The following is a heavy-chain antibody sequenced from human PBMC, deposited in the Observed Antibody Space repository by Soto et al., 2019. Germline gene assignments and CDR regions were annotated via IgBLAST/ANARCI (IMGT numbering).Heavy chain of an antibody. CDR1: GFTFNSYA. D-gene: IGHD1-26*01. V-gene: IGHV3-23*01. J-gene: IGHJ4*02. CDR2: ISGSGGST. Sequence: GGSLRLSCAASGFTFNSYAMNWVRQAPGKGLEWVSGISGSGGSTNYADSVKGRFTISRDNSKKMLYLQVNSLRAEDTAIYYCANSYSERYFDYWGQGTLVTVSS. CDR3: ANSYSERYFDY.